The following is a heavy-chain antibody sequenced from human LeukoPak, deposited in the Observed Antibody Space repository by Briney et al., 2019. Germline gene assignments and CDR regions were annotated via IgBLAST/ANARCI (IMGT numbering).Heavy chain of an antibody. CDR2: IYYSGST. J-gene: IGHJ3*02. V-gene: IGHV4-59*12. Sequence: SETLSLTCTVSGGSISSYYWSWIRQPPGKGLEWIGYIYYSGSTNYNPSLKSRVTISVDTSKNQFSLKLSSVTAADTAVYYCARDPLNDSSGAPAFDIWGQGTMVTVSS. CDR3: ARDPLNDSSGAPAFDI. CDR1: GGSISSYY. D-gene: IGHD3-22*01.